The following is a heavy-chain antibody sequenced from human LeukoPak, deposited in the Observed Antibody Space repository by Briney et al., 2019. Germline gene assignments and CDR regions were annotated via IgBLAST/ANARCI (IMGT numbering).Heavy chain of an antibody. J-gene: IGHJ4*02. Sequence: PSETLSLTCTVSDGSISSYYWSWIRQPPGKGLEWIGYIYYSGSTNYNPSLKSRVTISVDTSKNQFSLKLSSVTAADTAVYYCARGPTTVVTLDYWGQGTLVTVSS. CDR3: ARGPTTVVTLDY. D-gene: IGHD4-23*01. CDR1: DGSISSYY. CDR2: IYYSGST. V-gene: IGHV4-59*01.